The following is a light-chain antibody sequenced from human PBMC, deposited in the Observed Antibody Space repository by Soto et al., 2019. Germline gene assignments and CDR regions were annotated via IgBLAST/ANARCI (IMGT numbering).Light chain of an antibody. J-gene: IGKJ2*01. CDR3: QQYNSYSYT. CDR1: QSISSW. V-gene: IGKV1-5*01. Sequence: DIQMTQSPSTLSASVGDRVTITCRASQSISSWLAWYQQKPGKAPKLLIYDASSLESGVPSRFSGSRSGTEFTLPISSLQPDDFSTYYCQQYNSYSYTFGQGTKLEIK. CDR2: DAS.